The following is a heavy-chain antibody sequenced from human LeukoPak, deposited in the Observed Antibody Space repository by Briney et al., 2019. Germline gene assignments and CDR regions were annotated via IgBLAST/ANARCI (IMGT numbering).Heavy chain of an antibody. CDR2: IYFSGGT. Sequence: NASETLSLTCTVSGDSISSSNCYWGWIRQPPGKGLEWIGSIYFSGGTYYNASLKSRVTISVDTSKNQFSLKLSSVTAADTAVYYCARQTGSGLFSLPGGQGTLVTVSS. V-gene: IGHV4-39*01. CDR3: ARQTGSGLFSLP. J-gene: IGHJ4*02. D-gene: IGHD3-10*01. CDR1: GDSISSSNCY.